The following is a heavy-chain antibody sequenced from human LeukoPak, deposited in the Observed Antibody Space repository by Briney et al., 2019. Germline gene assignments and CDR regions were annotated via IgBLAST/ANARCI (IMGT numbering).Heavy chain of an antibody. CDR3: ARARTGTTPWFDP. V-gene: IGHV4-39*07. Sequence: SQTLSLTCTVSGGSISSSSYYWGWIRQPPGKGLEWIGSIYYSGSTYYNPSLKSRVTISVDTSKNQFSLKLSSVTAADTAVYYCARARTGTTPWFDPWGQGTLVTVSS. J-gene: IGHJ5*02. CDR1: GGSISSSSYY. D-gene: IGHD1-7*01. CDR2: IYYSGST.